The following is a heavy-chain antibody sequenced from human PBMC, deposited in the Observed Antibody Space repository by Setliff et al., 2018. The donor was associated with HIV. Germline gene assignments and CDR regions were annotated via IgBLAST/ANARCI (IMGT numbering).Heavy chain of an antibody. J-gene: IGHJ4*02. CDR3: ARRAYCSSTTCFDN. D-gene: IGHD2-2*01. Sequence: ETLSLTCTVSGDSITGHYWNWVRRAPGKGLEWVSIIYSDDYTKYADSLKGRFTISRDTSKNTLYLQMNSLRAEDTAVYYCARRAYCSSTTCFDNWGQGTLVTVSS. CDR1: GDSITGHY. CDR2: IYSDDYT. V-gene: IGHV3-66*04.